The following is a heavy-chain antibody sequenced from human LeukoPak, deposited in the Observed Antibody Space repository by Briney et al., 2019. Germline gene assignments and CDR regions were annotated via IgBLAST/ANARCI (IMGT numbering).Heavy chain of an antibody. D-gene: IGHD6-19*01. CDR2: VNGDGTST. Sequence: GGALRLSCAAAGFTDFHFSSSTIHWVRQAPGNELVWVSRVNGDGTSTTYGDSVKGRFTVSRDNSKNTVYLEMNRLRVEDTAMYYCARERAGSRADYWGQGTLVTVSS. V-gene: IGHV3-74*01. CDR1: GFTDFHFSSST. CDR3: ARERAGSRADY. J-gene: IGHJ4*02.